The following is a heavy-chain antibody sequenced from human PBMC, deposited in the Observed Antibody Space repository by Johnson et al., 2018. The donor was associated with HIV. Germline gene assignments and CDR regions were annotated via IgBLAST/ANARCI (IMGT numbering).Heavy chain of an antibody. J-gene: IGHJ3*02. Sequence: QVQLVESGGGVVQPGRSLRLSCAASGFTFSSYAMHWVRQAPAKGLQWVAVISYDGSDKDYADSVKGRFTISRDSSKNTLYLQMNSLRVEDTAVYYCAKWGTITGTTGVFDIWGQGTIVTVSS. V-gene: IGHV3-30*04. CDR3: AKWGTITGTTGVFDI. CDR1: GFTFSSYA. D-gene: IGHD1-7*01. CDR2: ISYDGSDK.